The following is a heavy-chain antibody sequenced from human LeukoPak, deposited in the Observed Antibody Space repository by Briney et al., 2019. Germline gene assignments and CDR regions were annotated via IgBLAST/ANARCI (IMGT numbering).Heavy chain of an antibody. V-gene: IGHV3-9*01. CDR3: ARRAGGYSHPYDY. J-gene: IGHJ4*02. CDR2: INWNSAST. Sequence: GGSLRLSCAASGFTFEDYAMHWVRQAPGKGLEWVSGINWNSASTGYADSVKGRFTISRDNSKNTLYLQMNSLRAEDTAVYYCARRAGGYSHPYDYWGQGTLVTVPS. CDR1: GFTFEDYA. D-gene: IGHD4-23*01.